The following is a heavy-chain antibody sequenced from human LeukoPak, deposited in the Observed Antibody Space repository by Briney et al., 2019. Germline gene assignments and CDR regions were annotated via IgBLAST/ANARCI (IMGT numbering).Heavy chain of an antibody. Sequence: GGSLRLSCAASGFVFSSYAMSWVRQAPGKGLEWVSTLSDSGGKTYYADSVKGRFTVSRDNSKNTLYLQMNSLRAEDTAVYYCAKVGLWLGGDYWGQGTLVTVSS. V-gene: IGHV3-23*01. D-gene: IGHD3-10*01. CDR3: AKVGLWLGGDY. J-gene: IGHJ4*02. CDR1: GFVFSSYA. CDR2: LSDSGGKT.